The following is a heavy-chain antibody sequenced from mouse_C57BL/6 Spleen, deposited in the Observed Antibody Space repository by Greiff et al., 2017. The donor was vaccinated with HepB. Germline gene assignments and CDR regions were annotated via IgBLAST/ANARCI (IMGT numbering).Heavy chain of an antibody. V-gene: IGHV1-26*01. Sequence: EVQLQQSGPELVMPGASVKISCKASGYTFTDYYMNWVKQSPGKSLEWIGDINPNNGGTSYNQKFKGKATLTVDTSSSTAYMELRSLTSEDSAVYYSTRGGYSNYFDYWGQGTTLTVSS. D-gene: IGHD2-5*01. CDR3: TRGGYSNYFDY. J-gene: IGHJ2*01. CDR2: INPNNGGT. CDR1: GYTFTDYY.